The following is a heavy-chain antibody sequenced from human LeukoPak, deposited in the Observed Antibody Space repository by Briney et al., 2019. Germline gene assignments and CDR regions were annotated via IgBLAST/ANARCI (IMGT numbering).Heavy chain of an antibody. J-gene: IGHJ4*02. Sequence: ASVKVSCKVSGYTFTSYGISWVRQAPGQGLEWMGWISGYNGNTNYAQKLQGRVTMTTDTSTSTAYMEQRSLRSDDTAVYYCARDSHCTNDVCYSQPPDYWGQGTLVTVSS. CDR2: ISGYNGNT. D-gene: IGHD2-8*01. V-gene: IGHV1-18*01. CDR3: ARDSHCTNDVCYSQPPDY. CDR1: GYTFTSYG.